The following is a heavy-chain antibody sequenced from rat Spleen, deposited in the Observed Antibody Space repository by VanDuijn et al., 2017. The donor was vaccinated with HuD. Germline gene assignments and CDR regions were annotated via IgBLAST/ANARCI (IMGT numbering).Heavy chain of an antibody. J-gene: IGHJ2*01. Sequence: EVQLQESGPGLVKPSQSLSLTCSVTGYSITSSYRWNWIRKFPGNKLEWMGYINSAGTTNYNPSLKSRISITRDTSPKQFFLQVNSVTTEDTATYFCASLYSSYSLYYFDYWGQGLMVTVSS. CDR2: INSAGTT. CDR3: ASLYSSYSLYYFDY. V-gene: IGHV3-3*01. D-gene: IGHD1-2*01. CDR1: GYSITSSYR.